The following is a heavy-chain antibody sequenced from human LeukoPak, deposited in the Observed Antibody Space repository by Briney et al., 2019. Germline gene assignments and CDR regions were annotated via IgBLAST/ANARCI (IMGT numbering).Heavy chain of an antibody. CDR1: GLSVSSNY. Sequence: GGSLRLSCAASGLSVSSNYMSWVRQAPGKGPEWVSVIYGNVNTYYTDSVKGRFTISRDSSKNTVYLQMANLRAEDTAVYYCGREGDTSGYGMDVWGQGATVTVSS. CDR3: GREGDTSGYGMDV. CDR2: IYGNVNT. J-gene: IGHJ6*02. V-gene: IGHV3-66*01. D-gene: IGHD2-21*02.